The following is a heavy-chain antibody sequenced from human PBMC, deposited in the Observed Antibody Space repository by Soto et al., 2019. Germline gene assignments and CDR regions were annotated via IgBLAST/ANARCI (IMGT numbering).Heavy chain of an antibody. D-gene: IGHD3-22*01. CDR1: GFTFSSYA. CDR3: ATSWYPVVILAAVFDY. Sequence: TGGSLRLSCAASGFTFSSYAMSWVRQAPGKGLEWVSAISGSGGSTYYADSVKGRFTISRDNSKNTLYLQMNSLRAEDTAVYYCATSWYPVVILAAVFDYWGQGTLVTVSS. J-gene: IGHJ4*02. V-gene: IGHV3-23*01. CDR2: ISGSGGST.